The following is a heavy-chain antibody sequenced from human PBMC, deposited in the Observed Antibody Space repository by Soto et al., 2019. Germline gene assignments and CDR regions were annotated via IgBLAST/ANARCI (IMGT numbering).Heavy chain of an antibody. J-gene: IGHJ5*02. D-gene: IGHD3-10*01. Sequence: QVQLQQWGAGPLKPSETLSLTCGVYGGPFSGYYWSWIRQPPGKGLEWIGEINHSGTTNYNPSLKSRVTTSIDTSKNQFSLKLSSVTAADTAVYYCARGRSYYGAGSLNWFDPWGQGTLVTVSS. CDR1: GGPFSGYY. CDR2: INHSGTT. CDR3: ARGRSYYGAGSLNWFDP. V-gene: IGHV4-34*01.